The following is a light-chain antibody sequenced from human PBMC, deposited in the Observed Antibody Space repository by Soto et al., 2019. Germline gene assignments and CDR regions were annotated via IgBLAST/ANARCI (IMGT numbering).Light chain of an antibody. Sequence: DIQMTQSPSSLSASVGDRVTISCQASQGINNCLNWYQQKPGKAPKLLIYDASTLETGVPSRFSGGGSVTDFTFTISSLHPEDFATYYCQQCDNLPYTFGLGTKLDIK. J-gene: IGKJ2*01. CDR3: QQCDNLPYT. CDR1: QGINNC. V-gene: IGKV1-33*01. CDR2: DAS.